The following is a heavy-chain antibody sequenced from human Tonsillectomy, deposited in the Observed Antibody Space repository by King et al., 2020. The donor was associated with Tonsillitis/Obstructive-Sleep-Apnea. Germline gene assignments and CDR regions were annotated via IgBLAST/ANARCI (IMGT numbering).Heavy chain of an antibody. Sequence: QLQESGPGLVKPSETLSLTCTVSGGSTSSSSYYWGWIRQPPGKGLEWIGSIYYSGSTYYNPSLKSRVTISVDTSKNQFSLKLSSVTAADTAVYYCARQELVVPAATFDYWGQGTLVTVSS. J-gene: IGHJ4*02. CDR3: ARQELVVPAATFDY. V-gene: IGHV4-39*01. CDR1: GGSTSSSSYY. D-gene: IGHD2-2*01. CDR2: IYYSGST.